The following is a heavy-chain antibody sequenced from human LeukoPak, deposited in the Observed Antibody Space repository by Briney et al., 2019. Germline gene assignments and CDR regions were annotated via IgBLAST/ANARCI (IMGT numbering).Heavy chain of an antibody. D-gene: IGHD6-13*01. J-gene: IGHJ5*02. CDR3: ATERLGYTWFDP. CDR2: INGANGDT. V-gene: IGHV1-3*01. CDR1: EYTFNGNV. Sequence: ASVKVSCKASEYTFNGNVMHWVRQAPGQRLEWMGWINGANGDTKYSQRLQGRVTIIRDTSANTVYMELNSLRFEDTAVYYCATERLGYTWFDPWGQGTLVTVSS.